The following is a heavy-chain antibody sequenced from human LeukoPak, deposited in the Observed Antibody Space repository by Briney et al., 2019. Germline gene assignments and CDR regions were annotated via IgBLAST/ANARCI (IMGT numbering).Heavy chain of an antibody. Sequence: SVKVSCKASGGTFSSYAISWVRQAPGQGLDWMGGIIPIFGTANYAQKFQGRVTITADESTSTAYMELSSLRSEDTAVYYCARESRTPSAVVPAAMGYWGQRTLVTVSS. CDR2: IIPIFGTA. V-gene: IGHV1-69*13. CDR1: GGTFSSYA. D-gene: IGHD2-2*01. CDR3: ARESRTPSAVVPAAMGY. J-gene: IGHJ4*02.